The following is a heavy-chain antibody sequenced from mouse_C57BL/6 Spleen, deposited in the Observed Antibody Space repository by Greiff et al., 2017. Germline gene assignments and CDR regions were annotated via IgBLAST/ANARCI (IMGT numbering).Heavy chain of an antibody. CDR1: GYAFSSSW. D-gene: IGHD1-1*01. CDR2: IYPGDGDT. Sequence: QVQLQQSGPELVKPGASVKISCKASGYAFSSSWMNWVKQRPGKGLEWIGRIYPGDGDTNYNGKFKGKATLTADKSSSTAYMQLISLTSEDSAVYFCARKRYYYGSSYDAMDYWGQGTSVTVSS. J-gene: IGHJ4*01. V-gene: IGHV1-82*01. CDR3: ARKRYYYGSSYDAMDY.